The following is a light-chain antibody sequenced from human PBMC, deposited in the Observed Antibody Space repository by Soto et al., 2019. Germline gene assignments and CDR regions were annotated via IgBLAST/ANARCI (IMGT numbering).Light chain of an antibody. V-gene: IGKV3-15*01. J-gene: IGKJ2*01. CDR3: HQFYSLPAT. Sequence: EVVMTQSPATLSVSPGERATLSCRASQSVSSNLAWYQQKPGQAPRLLIYGASTRATGIPARFSGSGSGTEFTLSISSLQAEDVAVYYCHQFYSLPATFGQGTTLEIK. CDR1: QSVSSN. CDR2: GAS.